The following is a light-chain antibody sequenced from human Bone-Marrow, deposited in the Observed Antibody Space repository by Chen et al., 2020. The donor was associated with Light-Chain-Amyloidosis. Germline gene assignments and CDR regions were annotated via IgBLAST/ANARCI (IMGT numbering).Light chain of an antibody. CDR3: MQGIQLPLT. CDR2: EVS. CDR1: QSLLHRDGKTY. J-gene: IGKJ4*01. Sequence: DVWLTQTPLSVSVTPGQPASISCKSSQSLLHRDGKTYLYWYLQKPGQSPQLLIYEVSKRFSGVPDRFSGSGSGTDFTLRIGRVEADDVGIYYCMQGIQLPLTFGGVTKVEIK. V-gene: IGKV2D-29*02.